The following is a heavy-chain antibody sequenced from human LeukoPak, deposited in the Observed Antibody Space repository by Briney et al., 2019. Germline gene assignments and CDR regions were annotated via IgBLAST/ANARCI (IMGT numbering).Heavy chain of an antibody. Sequence: GGSLRLSCAASGFSFNSYAMAWVRQARGKGLESVSTISGQGGDTYYADSVKGRFTISRDNSKNTLYLQMDSLRAEDTAIYYCCSHWNFDYWGQGTLVTVSS. D-gene: IGHD1-1*01. J-gene: IGHJ4*02. V-gene: IGHV3-23*01. CDR2: ISGQGGDT. CDR3: CSHWNFDY. CDR1: GFSFNSYA.